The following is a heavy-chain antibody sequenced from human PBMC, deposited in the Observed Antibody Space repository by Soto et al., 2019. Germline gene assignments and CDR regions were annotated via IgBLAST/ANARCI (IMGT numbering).Heavy chain of an antibody. CDR1: GISVSSNY. D-gene: IGHD3-10*01. V-gene: IGHV3-53*01. Sequence: EVQLVESGGGLIQPGGSLRLSCAASGISVSSNYMTWVRQAPGKGLECVSVSYSGGNTYYADSVKGRFTISRDNFKNTFYLQMNSLRAEDTAVYYCAKGYGAGSYFFDSWGQGTRVTVSS. CDR2: SYSGGNT. J-gene: IGHJ5*01. CDR3: AKGYGAGSYFFDS.